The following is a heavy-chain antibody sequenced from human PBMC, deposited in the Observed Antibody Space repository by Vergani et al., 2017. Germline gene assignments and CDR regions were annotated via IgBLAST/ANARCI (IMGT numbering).Heavy chain of an antibody. CDR2: IYPGDSDT. CDR3: ARRSAARPGDY. V-gene: IGHV5-51*01. D-gene: IGHD6-6*01. J-gene: IGHJ4*02. Sequence: EAQLVQSGAEVKKPGESLKISCKGSGYSFTSYWIGWVRQMPGKGLEWMGIIYPGDSDTSYSPSFQGQVTISADKSISTAFMQWRLKASDTAMYSCARRSAARPGDYWGQGTLVTVSS. CDR1: GYSFTSYW.